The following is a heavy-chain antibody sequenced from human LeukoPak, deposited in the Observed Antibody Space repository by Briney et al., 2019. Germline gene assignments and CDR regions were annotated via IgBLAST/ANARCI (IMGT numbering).Heavy chain of an antibody. CDR3: ASSGSYRFDY. CDR1: GFTFSSYS. D-gene: IGHD1-26*01. V-gene: IGHV3-48*01. J-gene: IGHJ4*02. Sequence: GGSLRLSCAASGFTFSSYSMNWVRQAPGKGLEWVSYISSSSSTIYCADSVKGRFTISRDNAKNSLYLQMNSLRAEDTAVYYCASSGSYRFDYWGQGTLVTVSS. CDR2: ISSSSSTI.